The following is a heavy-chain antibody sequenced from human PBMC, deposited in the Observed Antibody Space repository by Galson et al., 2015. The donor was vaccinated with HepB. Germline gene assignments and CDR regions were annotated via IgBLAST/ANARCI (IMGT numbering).Heavy chain of an antibody. J-gene: IGHJ6*02. CDR2: INAGNGNT. CDR3: ARETTVIYYYYYGMDV. Sequence: SVKVSCRASGYTFTSYAMHWVRQAPGQRLEWMGWINAGNGNTKYSQKFQGRVTITGDTSASTAYMELSSLRSEDTAVYYCARETTVIYYYYYGMDVWGQGTTVTVSS. D-gene: IGHD4-17*01. V-gene: IGHV1-3*01. CDR1: GYTFTSYA.